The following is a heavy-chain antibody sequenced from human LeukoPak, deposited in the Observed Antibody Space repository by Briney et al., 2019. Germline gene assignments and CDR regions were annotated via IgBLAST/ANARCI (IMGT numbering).Heavy chain of an antibody. CDR2: IYYSGST. Sequence: SETLSLTCTVSGGSISSYYWSWIRQPPGKGLEWIGYIYYSGSTNYNPSLKSRATISVDTSKNQFSLKLSSVTAADTAVYYCARATYSSGWGTSDYWGQGTLVTVSS. J-gene: IGHJ4*02. CDR1: GGSISSYY. CDR3: ARATYSSGWGTSDY. D-gene: IGHD6-19*01. V-gene: IGHV4-59*01.